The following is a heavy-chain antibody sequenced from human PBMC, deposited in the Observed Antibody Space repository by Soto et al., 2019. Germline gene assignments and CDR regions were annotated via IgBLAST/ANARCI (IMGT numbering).Heavy chain of an antibody. Sequence: LRLSCAASGFTFSSYGMHWVRQAPGKGLEWVAVISYDGSNKYYADSVKGRFTISRDNSKNTLYLQMNSLRAEDTAVYYCAVPHSSGSWRYFDYWGQGALVTVSS. D-gene: IGHD3-22*01. J-gene: IGHJ4*02. V-gene: IGHV3-30*03. CDR2: ISYDGSNK. CDR1: GFTFSSYG. CDR3: AVPHSSGSWRYFDY.